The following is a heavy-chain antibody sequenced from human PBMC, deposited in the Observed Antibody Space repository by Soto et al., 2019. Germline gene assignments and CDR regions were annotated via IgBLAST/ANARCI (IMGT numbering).Heavy chain of an antibody. V-gene: IGHV4-61*01. Sequence: SETLSLTCTVSGGSVSSGSYYWSWIRQPPGKGLEWIGYIYYSGSTNYNPSLKSRVTISVDTSKNQFSLKLSSVTAADTAVYYCARDHGSGWPPLLDYYGMDVWGQGTTVTVSS. CDR1: GGSVSSGSYY. CDR2: IYYSGST. CDR3: ARDHGSGWPPLLDYYGMDV. D-gene: IGHD6-19*01. J-gene: IGHJ6*02.